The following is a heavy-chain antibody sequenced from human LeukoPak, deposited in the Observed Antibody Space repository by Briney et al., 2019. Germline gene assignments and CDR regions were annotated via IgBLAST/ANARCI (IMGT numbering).Heavy chain of an antibody. V-gene: IGHV3-30*18. Sequence: PGGSLRLSCAASGFTFSSYGMHWVRQAPGKGLEWVAVISYNGHNKYSADSVKGRFTISRDNSKNTLYLQMNSLRAEDTAIYYCAQDPGMAVYSYGYDAFDIWGQGTMVTVSS. CDR1: GFTFSSYG. J-gene: IGHJ3*02. D-gene: IGHD5-18*01. CDR3: AQDPGMAVYSYGYDAFDI. CDR2: ISYNGHNK.